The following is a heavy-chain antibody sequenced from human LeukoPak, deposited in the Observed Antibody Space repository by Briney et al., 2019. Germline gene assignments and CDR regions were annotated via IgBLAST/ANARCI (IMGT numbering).Heavy chain of an antibody. CDR3: VRIAAPKTYFDY. V-gene: IGHV3-48*04. CDR1: GFTFSSYG. J-gene: IGHJ4*02. CDR2: ISSSGSTI. Sequence: GGSLRLSCAASGFTFSSYGMSWVRQAPGKGLEWVSYISSSGSTIYYADSVKGRFTISRDNAKNSLYLQMNSLRAEDTAVYYCVRIAAPKTYFDYWGQGTLVTVSS. D-gene: IGHD6-13*01.